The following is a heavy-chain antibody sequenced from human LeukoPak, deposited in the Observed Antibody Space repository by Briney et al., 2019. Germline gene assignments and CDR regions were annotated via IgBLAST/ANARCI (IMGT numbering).Heavy chain of an antibody. CDR3: ARGMGDSSSWYGYYYYYYGMDV. Sequence: SETLSLTCAVYGGPFSGYYWSWIRQPPGKGLEWIGEINHSGSTNYNPSLKSRVTISVDTSKNQFSLKLSSVTAADTAVYYCARGMGDSSSWYGYYYYYYGMDVWGQGTTVTVSS. CDR2: INHSGST. J-gene: IGHJ6*02. CDR1: GGPFSGYY. V-gene: IGHV4-34*01. D-gene: IGHD6-13*01.